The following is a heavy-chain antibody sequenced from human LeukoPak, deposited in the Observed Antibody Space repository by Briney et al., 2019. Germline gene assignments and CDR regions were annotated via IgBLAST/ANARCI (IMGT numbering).Heavy chain of an antibody. CDR1: GFTFSTYW. Sequence: PGGSLRLSCAASGFTFSTYWMTWVRQAPGKGLEWVANIKQDGSEKYYVDSVKGRFTISRDNAKNSLYLQMNSLRAKDTAVYYCAREKGSSSWYPPLYWGQGTLVTVSS. CDR2: IKQDGSEK. J-gene: IGHJ4*02. CDR3: AREKGSSSWYPPLY. V-gene: IGHV3-7*01. D-gene: IGHD6-13*01.